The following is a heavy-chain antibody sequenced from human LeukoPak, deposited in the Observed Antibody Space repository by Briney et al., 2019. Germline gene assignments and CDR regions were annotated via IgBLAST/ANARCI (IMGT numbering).Heavy chain of an antibody. D-gene: IGHD3-10*02. CDR2: ISGSGGST. CDR3: AELGITMIGGV. CDR1: GFTFSSYA. J-gene: IGHJ6*04. V-gene: IGHV3-23*01. Sequence: GGSLRLSCAASGFTFSSYAMSWVRQAPGKGLEWVSAISGSGGSTYYADSVKGRFTVSRDNAKNSLYLQMNSLRAEDTAVYYCAELGITMIGGVWGKGTTVTITS.